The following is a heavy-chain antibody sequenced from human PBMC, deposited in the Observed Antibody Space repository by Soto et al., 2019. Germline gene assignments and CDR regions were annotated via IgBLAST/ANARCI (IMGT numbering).Heavy chain of an antibody. Sequence: EVQLVESGGGLVKPGASLRLSCAASGFTFSSYNMNWVRQAPGKGLEWVSYISRSSSFISYADSVKGRFTISRDNANHSLYLQMNSLRAEDTAVYYCARDCSGGSCYSSGPPIDYWGQGTLVTVSS. V-gene: IGHV3-21*01. J-gene: IGHJ4*02. CDR2: ISRSSSFI. CDR3: ARDCSGGSCYSSGPPIDY. D-gene: IGHD2-15*01. CDR1: GFTFSSYN.